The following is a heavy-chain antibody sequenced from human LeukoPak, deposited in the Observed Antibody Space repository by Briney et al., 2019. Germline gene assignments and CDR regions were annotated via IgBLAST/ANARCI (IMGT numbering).Heavy chain of an antibody. CDR1: GGSISSYY. Sequence: SETLSLTCTVSGGSISSYYCSWIRQPPGKGLEWIGYVYYSGSTNYNPSLKSRVTISVDTSKNQFSLKLSSVTAADTAVYYCASSLSSGSYKADYWGQGTLVTVSS. CDR3: ASSLSSGSYKADY. CDR2: VYYSGST. J-gene: IGHJ4*02. D-gene: IGHD3-10*02. V-gene: IGHV4-59*12.